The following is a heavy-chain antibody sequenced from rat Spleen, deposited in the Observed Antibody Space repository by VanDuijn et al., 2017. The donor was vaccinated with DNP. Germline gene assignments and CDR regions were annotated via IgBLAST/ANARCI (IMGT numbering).Heavy chain of an antibody. CDR1: GFTFSAYY. CDR2: IGSAAYAP. D-gene: IGHD4-3*01. CDR3: ARWNSGHFDY. Sequence: EVKLVESGGGPVQPGRSLKLSCAASGFTFSAYYMAWVRQAPAKGLEWVAYIGSAAYAPYYGDSVKGRFTISRDNAKSTLYLQMNSLRSEDMATYYCARWNSGHFDYWGQGVMVSVSS. J-gene: IGHJ2*01. V-gene: IGHV5-22*01.